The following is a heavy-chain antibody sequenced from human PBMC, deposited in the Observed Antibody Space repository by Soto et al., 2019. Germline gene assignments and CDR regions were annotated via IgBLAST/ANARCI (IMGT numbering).Heavy chain of an antibody. CDR1: GFSLSTAIMG. Sequence: QVTLKESGPVLVKPTETLTLTCTVSGFSLSTAIMGVSWIRQRPGKALEWLAHTFSLDEQSYSTSLRSRLTISTYTAPSQVVLTITNMDPLDTGTYFCSRIRTGSYRAPFDAGGRGTLVTVSS. J-gene: IGHJ5*02. CDR2: TFSLDEQ. CDR3: SRIRTGSYRAPFDA. V-gene: IGHV2-26*01. D-gene: IGHD2-15*01.